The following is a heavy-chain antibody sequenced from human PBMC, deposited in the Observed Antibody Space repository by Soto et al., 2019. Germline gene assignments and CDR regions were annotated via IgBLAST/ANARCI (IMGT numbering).Heavy chain of an antibody. CDR3: ARDSNYYDSSGYWAGDAFDI. CDR1: GFTFSSYA. D-gene: IGHD3-22*01. J-gene: IGHJ3*02. Sequence: QVQLVESGGAVVQPGRSLRLSCAASGFTFSSYAMHWVRQAPGKGLEWVAVISYDGSNKYYADSVKGRFTISRDNSKKTLYLQMNSLRAEDTAVYYCARDSNYYDSSGYWAGDAFDIWGQGTMVTVSS. V-gene: IGHV3-30-3*01. CDR2: ISYDGSNK.